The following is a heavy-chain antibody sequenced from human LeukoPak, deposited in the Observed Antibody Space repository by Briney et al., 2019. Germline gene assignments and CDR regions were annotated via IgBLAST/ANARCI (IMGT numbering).Heavy chain of an antibody. D-gene: IGHD3-10*01. CDR3: ARAVNYGSGSYYDY. J-gene: IGHJ4*02. CDR1: GGSISSSSYY. Sequence: SETLSLTCTVSGGSISSSSYYWGWIRQPPGKGLEWIGSIYYSGSTYYNPSLKSRVTISVDTSKNQFSLKLSSVTAADTAVYYCARAVNYGSGSYYDYWGQGTLVTVSS. V-gene: IGHV4-39*07. CDR2: IYYSGST.